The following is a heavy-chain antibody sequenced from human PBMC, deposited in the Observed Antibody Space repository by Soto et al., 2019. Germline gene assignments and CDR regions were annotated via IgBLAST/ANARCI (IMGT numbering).Heavy chain of an antibody. V-gene: IGHV1-2*04. CDR1: GYTFTGYY. CDR2: INPNSGGT. Sequence: GASVKVSCKASGYTFTGYYMHWVRQAPGQGLEWMGWINPNSGGTNYAQKFQGWVTMTRDTSISTAYMELSRLRSDDTAVYYCARDFKPYYYDSSGPDAFDIWGQGTMVTVS. CDR3: ARDFKPYYYDSSGPDAFDI. J-gene: IGHJ3*02. D-gene: IGHD3-22*01.